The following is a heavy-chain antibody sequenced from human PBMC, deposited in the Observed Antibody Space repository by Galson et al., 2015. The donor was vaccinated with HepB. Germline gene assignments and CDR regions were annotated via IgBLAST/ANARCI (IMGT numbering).Heavy chain of an antibody. V-gene: IGHV3-7*03. CDR3: AKTSGSSFMYYFDS. CDR2: IKEDGSEK. Sequence: SLRLSCAASGFTFRRHWMSWVRQAPGKGLEWVANIKEDGSEKYYVDSVRGRFTISRDNAKNSLYMQVNSLGAEDTAVYYCAKTSGSSFMYYFDSWGQGTLVTVSS. D-gene: IGHD3-10*01. CDR1: GFTFRRHW. J-gene: IGHJ4*02.